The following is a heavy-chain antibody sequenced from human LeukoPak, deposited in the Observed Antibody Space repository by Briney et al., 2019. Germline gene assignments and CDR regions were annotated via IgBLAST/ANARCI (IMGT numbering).Heavy chain of an antibody. Sequence: PGESLKISCKGSGYSITSYWIAWVRQMPGKGLEWMGMIYPADSDIRYSPSFQGQVTISADRSISTAYLQWSSLKASDTAMYYCARQEYCSGGSCYTWFDPWGQGTLVTVSS. CDR1: GYSITSYW. V-gene: IGHV5-51*01. D-gene: IGHD2-15*01. CDR3: ARQEYCSGGSCYTWFDP. J-gene: IGHJ5*02. CDR2: IYPADSDI.